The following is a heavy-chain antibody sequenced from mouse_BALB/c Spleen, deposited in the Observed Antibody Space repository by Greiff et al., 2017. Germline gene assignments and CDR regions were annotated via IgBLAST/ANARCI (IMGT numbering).Heavy chain of an antibody. CDR3: ATNYYDYFDY. CDR2: ISRGGST. Sequence: EVNVVESGGGLVKPGGSLKLSCAASGFTFSSYAMSWVRQTPEKRLEWVASISRGGSTYYPDSVKGRFTISRDNARNILYLQMSSLRSEDTAMYYCATNYYDYFDYWGQGTTLTVSS. J-gene: IGHJ2*01. V-gene: IGHV5-6-5*01. D-gene: IGHD1-1*01. CDR1: GFTFSSYA.